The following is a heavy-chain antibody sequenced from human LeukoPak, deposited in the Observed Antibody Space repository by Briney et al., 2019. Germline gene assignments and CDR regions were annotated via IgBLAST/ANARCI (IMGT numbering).Heavy chain of an antibody. CDR3: ARDPQGLYDYYDSSGLDY. CDR1: GFTFSDYY. CDR2: ISSSGSTI. J-gene: IGHJ4*02. Sequence: GGPLRLSCAASGFTFSDYYMSWIRQAPGKGLEWVSYISSSGSTIYYADSVKGRFTISRDNAKNSLYLQMNSLRAEDTAVYYCARDPQGLYDYYDSSGLDYWGQGTLVTVSS. D-gene: IGHD3-22*01. V-gene: IGHV3-11*01.